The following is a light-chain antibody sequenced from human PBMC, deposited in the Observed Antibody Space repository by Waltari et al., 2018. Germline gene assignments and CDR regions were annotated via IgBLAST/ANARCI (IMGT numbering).Light chain of an antibody. V-gene: IGLV1-51*01. CDR2: DIS. CDR1: TSNIGNYY. Sequence: QSVLTQPPSVSAAPGQKVTVSCSGTTSNIGNYYVSWYQHLPGTAPKLLIFDISPRPSGIPERFSGSKSGTSATLGITGLQTGDEADYYCGTWDSSLDSYVFGSGSKVTVL. J-gene: IGLJ1*01. CDR3: GTWDSSLDSYV.